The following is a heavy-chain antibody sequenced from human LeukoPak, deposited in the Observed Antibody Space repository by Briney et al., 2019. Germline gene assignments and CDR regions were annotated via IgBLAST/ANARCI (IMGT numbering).Heavy chain of an antibody. V-gene: IGHV4-39*01. CDR2: IYYSGST. Sequence: PSETLSLTCTVSGGSISSSSYYWGWIRQPPGKGLEWIGSIYYSGSTYYNPSLKSRVTISVDTSKNQFSLKLSSVTAADTAVYYCARRALYSSGWYLKSVNDAFDIWGQGTTVTVSS. D-gene: IGHD6-19*01. CDR1: GGSISSSSYY. J-gene: IGHJ3*02. CDR3: ARRALYSSGWYLKSVNDAFDI.